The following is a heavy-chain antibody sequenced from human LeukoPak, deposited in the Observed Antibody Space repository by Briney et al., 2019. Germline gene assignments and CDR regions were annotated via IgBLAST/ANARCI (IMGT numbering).Heavy chain of an antibody. CDR1: GYIFTGYY. D-gene: IGHD3-22*01. CDR3: ARLGSIVVGQPFDY. Sequence: ASVKVSCKASGYIFTGYYMHWVRQAPGEGLEWMGIINPTGGSTSYAQKFQGRVTMTRDTSTSTVYMELRSLRSEDTAVYYCARLGSIVVGQPFDYWGQGTLVTVSS. V-gene: IGHV1-46*01. CDR2: INPTGGST. J-gene: IGHJ4*02.